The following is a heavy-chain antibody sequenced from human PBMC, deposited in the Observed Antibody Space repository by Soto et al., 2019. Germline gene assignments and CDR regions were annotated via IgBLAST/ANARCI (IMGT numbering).Heavy chain of an antibody. CDR3: ARVRKSYPPSDAFDI. CDR2: INSDGSST. Sequence: EVQLVESGGGLVQPGGSLRLSCVASGFTFSSYWMHWVRQAPGKGLVWVSRINSDGSSTSYADSVKGRFTISRDNAKNTLYLQMNSLRAEDTAVYYCARVRKSYPPSDAFDIWGQGTMVTVSS. V-gene: IGHV3-74*01. D-gene: IGHD3-16*02. J-gene: IGHJ3*02. CDR1: GFTFSSYW.